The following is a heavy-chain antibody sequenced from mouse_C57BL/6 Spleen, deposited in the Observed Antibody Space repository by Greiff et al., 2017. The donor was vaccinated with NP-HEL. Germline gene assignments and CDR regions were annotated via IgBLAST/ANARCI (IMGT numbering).Heavy chain of an antibody. J-gene: IGHJ2*01. CDR3: ARGHYGSSSYYFDY. V-gene: IGHV1-82*01. CDR1: GSAFSSSW. D-gene: IGHD1-1*01. CDR2: IYPGDGNT. Sequence: VQLQQSGPELVKPGASVKISCKASGSAFSSSWMNWVKRRPGRGLGGIGRIYPGDGNTNYNGKFKGKATLTADKSSSTAYMQLSSLTSEDSAVYFCARGHYGSSSYYFDYWGQGTTLTVSS.